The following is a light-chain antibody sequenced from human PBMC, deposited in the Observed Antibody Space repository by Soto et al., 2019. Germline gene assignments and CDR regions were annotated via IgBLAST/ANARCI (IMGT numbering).Light chain of an antibody. Sequence: QSALTQPRSVSGSPGQSITISCSGTSSDIGSYNLVSWYQQHPGKAPKVIIFEGSRLPSGVSSRFSGSKSGNTASLTISGLRPDDEADYYCSSYAGSNVLVVFGGGTKLTVL. J-gene: IGLJ2*01. CDR1: SSDIGSYNL. V-gene: IGLV2-23*01. CDR3: SSYAGSNVLVV. CDR2: EGS.